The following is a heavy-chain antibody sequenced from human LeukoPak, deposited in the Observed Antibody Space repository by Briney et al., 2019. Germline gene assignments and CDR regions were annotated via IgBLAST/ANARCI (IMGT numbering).Heavy chain of an antibody. V-gene: IGHV4-4*02. CDR1: VGSINSGNW. CDR3: ATAPILRGEGGEHYKYCMDV. J-gene: IGHJ6*02. D-gene: IGHD2-2*02. CDR2: IYHNGTP. Sequence: PSETLSLTCAVSVGSINSGNWWSWVRQSPGKWLEWIGEIYHNGTPNYNPSLNSRVTISADAFKNHFSLKMTSVTAADTAVYYCATAPILRGEGGEHYKYCMDVWGQGTTVIVSS.